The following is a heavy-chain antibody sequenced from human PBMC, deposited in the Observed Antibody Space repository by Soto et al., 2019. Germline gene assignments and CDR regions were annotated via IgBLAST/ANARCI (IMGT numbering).Heavy chain of an antibody. CDR3: AKCMMGRIAAAGIDY. CDR2: ISGSGGST. D-gene: IGHD6-13*01. V-gene: IGHV3-23*01. Sequence: EVQLLESGGGLVQPGGSLRLSCAASGFTFSSYAMSWVRQAPGKGLEWVSAISGSGGSTYYADSVKGRFTISRANSKNSLYLQMNSLRAEDTAVYYCAKCMMGRIAAAGIDYWGQGTLVTVSS. CDR1: GFTFSSYA. J-gene: IGHJ4*02.